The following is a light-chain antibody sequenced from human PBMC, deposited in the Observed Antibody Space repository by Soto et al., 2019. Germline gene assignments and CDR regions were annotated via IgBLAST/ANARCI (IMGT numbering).Light chain of an antibody. Sequence: DIQMTQSPSSLSASVGDRVTITCRASQSISSYLNWYQQKPGKAPKLLIYAASSLQSGVPSRFSGSGSGTDFTLTISSLQPEDFATYYCQHRSTTPITFGPGTKVDIK. V-gene: IGKV1-39*01. CDR3: QHRSTTPIT. CDR2: AAS. J-gene: IGKJ3*01. CDR1: QSISSY.